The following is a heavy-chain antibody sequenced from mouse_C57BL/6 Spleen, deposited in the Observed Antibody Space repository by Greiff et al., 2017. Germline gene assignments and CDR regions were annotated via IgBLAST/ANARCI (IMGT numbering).Heavy chain of an antibody. CDR2: IHPTSGST. V-gene: IGHV1-64*01. D-gene: IGHD2-1*01. CDR3: ARVDYGNAYYFDY. Sequence: QVQLQQPGAELVKPGASVKLSCKASGYTFTSYWMHWVKQRPGQCLEWIGMIHPTSGSTNYNEKFKSKATLTVDKSSSTAYMQLSILTSEDSAVYYCARVDYGNAYYFDYWGQGTTLTVSS. CDR1: GYTFTSYW. J-gene: IGHJ2*01.